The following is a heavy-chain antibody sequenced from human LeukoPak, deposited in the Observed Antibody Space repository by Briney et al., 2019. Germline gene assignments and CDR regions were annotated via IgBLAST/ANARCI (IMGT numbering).Heavy chain of an antibody. CDR3: ARDYCGGDCYSDAFDI. D-gene: IGHD2-21*02. CDR2: IYYSGST. V-gene: IGHV4-39*07. CDR1: GGSISSSSYY. J-gene: IGHJ3*02. Sequence: SETLSLTCTISGGSISSSSYYWGWIRQPPGKGLEWIGSIYYSGSTYYNPSLKSRVTISVDTSKNQFSLKLSSVTAADTAVYYCARDYCGGDCYSDAFDIWGQGTMVTVSS.